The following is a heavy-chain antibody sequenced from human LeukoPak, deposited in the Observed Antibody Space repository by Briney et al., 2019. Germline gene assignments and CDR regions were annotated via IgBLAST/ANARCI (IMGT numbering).Heavy chain of an antibody. J-gene: IGHJ1*01. V-gene: IGHV4-61*02. CDR1: GDSISSGPFY. CDR2: IYSSGNT. CDR3: ARDYGIAAAGNFQH. Sequence: PSETLSLTCTVSGDSISSGPFYWSWIRQPAGKGLEWIGRIYSSGNTNYNPSLRSRVSISIDTSKNQFSLKLSSVTAADTAVYYCARDYGIAAAGNFQHWGQGTLVTVSS. D-gene: IGHD6-13*01.